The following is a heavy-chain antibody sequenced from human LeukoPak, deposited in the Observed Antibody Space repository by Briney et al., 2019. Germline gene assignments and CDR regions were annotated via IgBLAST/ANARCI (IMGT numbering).Heavy chain of an antibody. Sequence: GGSLRLSCAASGFTFSSYSMYWVRQAPGKGLEWVSSISSSSSYIYYADSVRGRFTISRDNAKNSLYLQMNSLRAEDTAVYYCARDPFSAGAEYFQYWGQGTLVTVSS. J-gene: IGHJ1*01. V-gene: IGHV3-21*01. D-gene: IGHD6-25*01. CDR2: ISSSSSYI. CDR3: ARDPFSAGAEYFQY. CDR1: GFTFSSYS.